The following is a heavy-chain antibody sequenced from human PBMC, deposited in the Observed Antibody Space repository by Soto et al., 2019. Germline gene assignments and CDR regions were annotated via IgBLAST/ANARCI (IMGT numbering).Heavy chain of an antibody. CDR1: GFTFSSFG. D-gene: IGHD6-19*01. Sequence: GGSLRLSCAASGFTFSSFGMHWVRQAPGKGLEWVAIISYDGGKKHYADSVKGRFTISRDKSNNTVHLQMNSLRTEDTAIYFCARSSTSGWPYWGQGTRVTVSS. CDR2: ISYDGGKK. J-gene: IGHJ4*02. CDR3: ARSSTSGWPY. V-gene: IGHV3-30-3*01.